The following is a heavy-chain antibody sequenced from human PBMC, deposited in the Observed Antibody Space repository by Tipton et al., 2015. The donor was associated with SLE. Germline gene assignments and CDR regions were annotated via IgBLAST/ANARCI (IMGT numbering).Heavy chain of an antibody. CDR3: AKSPGYDFWSGYYFDY. D-gene: IGHD3-3*01. J-gene: IGHJ4*02. V-gene: IGHV3-21*04. CDR2: ISTSSSDI. Sequence: SLRLSCAASGFSFSSYSMNWVRQAPGKGLEWVSSISTSSSDIYYADSLKGRVTISRDNAKSSLYLQMNSLRAEDTAVYYCAKSPGYDFWSGYYFDYWGQGTLVTVSS. CDR1: GFSFSSYS.